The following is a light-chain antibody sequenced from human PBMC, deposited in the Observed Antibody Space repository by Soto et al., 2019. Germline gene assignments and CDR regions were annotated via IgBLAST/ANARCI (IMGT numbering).Light chain of an antibody. J-gene: IGKJ2*01. V-gene: IGKV3-20*01. CDR2: GAS. CDR1: QSVSSNY. CDR3: QQYGSSPYT. Sequence: EIVLTQSPGTLSLSPGERVTLSCRASQSVSSNYLAWYQQKPGQAPRLLIYGASSTATGIPDRFFGSGSGTDFTLTISRLEPEDFVVYYCQQYGSSPYTFGQGTKLEIK.